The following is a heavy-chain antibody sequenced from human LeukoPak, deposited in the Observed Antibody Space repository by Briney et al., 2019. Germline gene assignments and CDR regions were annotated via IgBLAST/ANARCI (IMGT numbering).Heavy chain of an antibody. Sequence: GGSLRLSCAASGFTFSNAWMSWVRQAPGKGLEWVGRIKSKTDGGTTDYAAPAKGRFTISRDDSKNTLYLQMNSLKTEDTAVYYCTTVTGDCCLDAFDIWGQGTMVTVSS. CDR3: TTVTGDCCLDAFDI. CDR1: GFTFSNAW. V-gene: IGHV3-15*01. D-gene: IGHD2-21*02. J-gene: IGHJ3*02. CDR2: IKSKTDGGTT.